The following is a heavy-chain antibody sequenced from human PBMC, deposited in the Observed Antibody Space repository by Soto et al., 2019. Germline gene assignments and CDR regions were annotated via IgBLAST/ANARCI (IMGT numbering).Heavy chain of an antibody. CDR2: ISYDGSNK. V-gene: IGHV3-30-3*01. CDR1: GFTFSSYA. CDR3: ARVRYCSGGSCYYYYGMDV. D-gene: IGHD2-15*01. J-gene: IGHJ6*01. Sequence: QVQLVESGGGVVQPGRSLRLSCAASGFTFSSYAMHWVRQAPGKGLEWVAVISYDGSNKYYADSVKGRFTISRDNSKNTLYLQMNSLRAEDTAVYYCARVRYCSGGSCYYYYGMDVW.